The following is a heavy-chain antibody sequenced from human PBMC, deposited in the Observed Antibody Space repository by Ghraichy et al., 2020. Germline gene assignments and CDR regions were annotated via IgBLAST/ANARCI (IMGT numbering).Heavy chain of an antibody. Sequence: GGSLRLSCAASGFTFSNYAMTWVRQAPEKGLEWVSTISGSGGSTYYADSVKGRFTISRDNSKNTLYLQMNSLRAEDAAVYYCAKDREYGSSSGPYYFDYWGQGTLVTVSS. V-gene: IGHV3-23*01. CDR1: GFTFSNYA. CDR3: AKDREYGSSSGPYYFDY. J-gene: IGHJ4*02. D-gene: IGHD6-6*01. CDR2: ISGSGGST.